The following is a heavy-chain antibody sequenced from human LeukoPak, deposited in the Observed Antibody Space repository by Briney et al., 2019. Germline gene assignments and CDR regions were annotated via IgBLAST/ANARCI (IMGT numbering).Heavy chain of an antibody. V-gene: IGHV3-11*06. D-gene: IGHD6-13*01. Sequence: GGSLRLSCAASGFTFSDYYMSWIRQAPGKGLEWVSYISSSSSYTSYADSVKGRFTISRDNAKNSLYLQMNSLRAEDTAVYYCARDIAAAGKDYWGQGTLVTVSS. CDR1: GFTFSDYY. CDR3: ARDIAAAGKDY. J-gene: IGHJ4*02. CDR2: ISSSSSYT.